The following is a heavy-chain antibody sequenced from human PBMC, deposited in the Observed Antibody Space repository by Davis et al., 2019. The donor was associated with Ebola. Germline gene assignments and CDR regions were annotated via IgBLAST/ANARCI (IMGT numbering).Heavy chain of an antibody. V-gene: IGHV1-69*05. Sequence: AASVKVSCKASGGSFSSYALSWVRQAPGQGLEWMGRIIPIFATASYAQKFQGRVTMTRNTSISTAYMELSSLRSEDTAVYYCARGYSSSIDYWGQGTLVTVSS. CDR1: GGSFSSYA. CDR3: ARGYSSSIDY. CDR2: IIPIFATA. J-gene: IGHJ4*02. D-gene: IGHD6-13*01.